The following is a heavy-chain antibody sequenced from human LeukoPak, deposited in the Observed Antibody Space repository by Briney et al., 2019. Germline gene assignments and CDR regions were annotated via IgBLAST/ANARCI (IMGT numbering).Heavy chain of an antibody. Sequence: GGSLRLSCAASGFTVSSNYMSWVRQAPGKGLELVSVIHSGGGTYYADSGKGRFTISRDISENTLYLQMNSLRAEDTAVYYCXXXXXXDXWSGPGYFDYWGQGTLVTVSS. CDR1: GFTVSSNY. J-gene: IGHJ4*02. V-gene: IGHV3-66*01. CDR2: IHSGGGT. D-gene: IGHD3-3*01. CDR3: XXXXXXDXWSGPGYFDY.